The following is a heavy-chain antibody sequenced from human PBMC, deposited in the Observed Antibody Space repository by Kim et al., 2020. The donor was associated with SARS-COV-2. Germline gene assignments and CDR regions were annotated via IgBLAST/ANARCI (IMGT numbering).Heavy chain of an antibody. J-gene: IGHJ6*02. Sequence: SETLSLTCTVSGGSISSGGYYWSWIRQHPGKGLEWIGYIYYSGSTYYNPSLKSRVTISVDTSKNQFSLKLSSVTAADTAVYYCARVIGYCSSTSCYGGMGYYGMDVWGQGTTVTVSS. V-gene: IGHV4-31*03. CDR2: IYYSGST. CDR3: ARVIGYCSSTSCYGGMGYYGMDV. D-gene: IGHD2-2*01. CDR1: GGSISSGGYY.